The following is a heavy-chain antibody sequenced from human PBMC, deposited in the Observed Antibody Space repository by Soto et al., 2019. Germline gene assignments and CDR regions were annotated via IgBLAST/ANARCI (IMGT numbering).Heavy chain of an antibody. D-gene: IGHD5-18*01. J-gene: IGHJ4*02. V-gene: IGHV3-48*02. CDR1: GFTFSSYS. Sequence: HPGGSLRLSCAASGFTFSSYSMNWVRQAPGKGLEWVSYISSSSSTIYYADSVKGRFTISRDNAKNSLYPQMNSLRDEDTAVYYCARDLDTAMVIFDYWGQGTLVTVSS. CDR2: ISSSSSTI. CDR3: ARDLDTAMVIFDY.